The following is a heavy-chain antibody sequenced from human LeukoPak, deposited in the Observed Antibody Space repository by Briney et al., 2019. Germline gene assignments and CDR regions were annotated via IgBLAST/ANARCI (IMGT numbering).Heavy chain of an antibody. CDR1: GVTLSSYA. V-gene: IGHV3-23*01. J-gene: IGHJ3*02. Sequence: GGSLRLSCAASGVTLSSYAMSWARQAPGKGLEWVSGISSSGSGGNTYYADSVKGRFTISRDSSKNTLFLHMNTLRAEDTAVYYCARGGSGYYYGPGAFDIWGQGTMVTVSS. CDR2: ISSSGSGGNT. D-gene: IGHD3-22*01. CDR3: ARGGSGYYYGPGAFDI.